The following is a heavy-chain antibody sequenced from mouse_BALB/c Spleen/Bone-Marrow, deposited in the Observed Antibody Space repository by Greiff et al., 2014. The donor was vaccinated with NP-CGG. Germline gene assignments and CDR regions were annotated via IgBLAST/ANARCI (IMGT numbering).Heavy chain of an antibody. Sequence: VQLQQSDAELAKPGASVKISCKASGYTFTDHAIHWVKQKPEQGLEWIGHISPGTGSIKYNEKFKDKVTLTADKSSSTAYMQLNSLTSEDSTVYFCNYYGNTFDYWGQGTTLTVSS. D-gene: IGHD1-1*01. CDR1: GYTFTDHA. J-gene: IGHJ2*01. CDR2: ISPGTGSI. CDR3: NYYGNTFDY. V-gene: IGHV1S53*02.